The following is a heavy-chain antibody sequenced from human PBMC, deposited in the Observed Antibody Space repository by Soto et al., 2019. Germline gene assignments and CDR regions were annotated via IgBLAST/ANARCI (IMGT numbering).Heavy chain of an antibody. D-gene: IGHD6-19*01. CDR1: GGSISSYY. V-gene: IGHV4-59*01. CDR3: ARDYHSGGAFDI. CDR2: IYYSGST. Sequence: QVQLQESGPGLVKPSETLSLTCTVSGGSISSYYWSWIRQPPGKGLERIGYIYYSGSTNYNPSLKSRVTISVDTSKNQFSLKLSSVTAADTAVYYCARDYHSGGAFDIWGQGTMVTVSS. J-gene: IGHJ3*02.